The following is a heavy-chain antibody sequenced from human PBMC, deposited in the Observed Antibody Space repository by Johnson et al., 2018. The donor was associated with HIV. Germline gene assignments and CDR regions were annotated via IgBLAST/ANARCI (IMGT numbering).Heavy chain of an antibody. D-gene: IGHD1-26*01. CDR1: GFTFSSHW. CDR3: VTADRGSA. V-gene: IGHV3-7*05. CDR2: IKQDGSEK. Sequence: EVQLVESGGGLVQPGGSLRLSCAASGFTFSSHWMSWVRQAPGKGLEWVANIKQDGSEKYYADSVKGRFTISRDNAKNSLYLQMNSLRDEDTAVYYCVTADRGSAWGQGTTVTVSS. J-gene: IGHJ3*01.